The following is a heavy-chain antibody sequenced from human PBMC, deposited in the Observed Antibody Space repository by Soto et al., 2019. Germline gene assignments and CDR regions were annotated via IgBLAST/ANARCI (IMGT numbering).Heavy chain of an antibody. J-gene: IGHJ6*02. V-gene: IGHV1-18*01. CDR1: GYTLSTYG. CDR3: ASNIFYYDSSGSLACHYGMDV. CDR2: ISAFNGDT. D-gene: IGHD3-22*01. Sequence: QVQLVQSRAEVKKPGASVKVSCKASGYTLSTYGVSWVRQAPGQGLEWMGWISAFNGDTNYAQRFQGRVTMTTDTPTSTGSMELRSLRSDDTAVYYCASNIFYYDSSGSLACHYGMDVWGQGTTVIVSS.